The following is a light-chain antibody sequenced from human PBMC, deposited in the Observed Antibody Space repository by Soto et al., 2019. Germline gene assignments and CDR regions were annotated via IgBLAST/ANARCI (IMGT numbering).Light chain of an antibody. V-gene: IGKV1-12*02. J-gene: IGKJ5*01. Sequence: IQMPQSPSSVSASVGDRVTITCRASQDISTWLAWYQQKPGKAPKLLIYAASSLQSGVPSRFSGSGSGTDFTLTISSLQPEDFATYYCQQANSFPFTVGQGTRLEIK. CDR2: AAS. CDR3: QQANSFPFT. CDR1: QDISTW.